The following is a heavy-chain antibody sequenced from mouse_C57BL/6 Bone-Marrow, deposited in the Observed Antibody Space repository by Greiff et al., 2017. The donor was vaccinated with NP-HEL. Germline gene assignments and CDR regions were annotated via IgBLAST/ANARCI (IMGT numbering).Heavy chain of an antibody. Sequence: VQLQQSGPELVKPGASVKISCKASGYTFTDYYMNWVKQSHGKSLEWIGDINPNNGGTSYNQKFKGKATLTVDKSSSTAYMELRSLTSEDSAVYYCARGLLLRSLDYWGQGTTLTVSS. J-gene: IGHJ2*01. CDR1: GYTFTDYY. V-gene: IGHV1-26*01. CDR2: INPNNGGT. CDR3: ARGLLLRSLDY. D-gene: IGHD1-1*01.